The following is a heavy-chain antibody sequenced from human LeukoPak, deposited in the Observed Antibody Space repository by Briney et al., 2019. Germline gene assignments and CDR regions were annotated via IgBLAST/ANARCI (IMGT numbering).Heavy chain of an antibody. CDR1: GFTFSSFP. CDR3: AKDRGY. J-gene: IGHJ4*02. CDR2: ISGSGGNP. Sequence: GGSLRLSCVASGFTFSSFPMIWVRQAPGKGLEWVSAISGSGGNPYYADSVKGRFTISRDNSNNTLYLQMNSLRVDDTAVYFCAKDRGYWGQGTLVTVSP. V-gene: IGHV3-23*01.